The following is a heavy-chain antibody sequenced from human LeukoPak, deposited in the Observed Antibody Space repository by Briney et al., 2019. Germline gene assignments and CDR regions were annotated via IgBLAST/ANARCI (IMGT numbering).Heavy chain of an antibody. Sequence: PSETLSLTCAVSGGSISSGGYSWRWLRQPPGKGLEWIGYIYYSGSNNYNPSLKSRVTISVDTSKNQFSLKLSSVTAADTAVYYCARAREWELEGWFDPWGQGTLVTVSS. CDR3: ARAREWELEGWFDP. D-gene: IGHD1-26*01. CDR1: GGSISSGGYS. V-gene: IGHV4-61*08. J-gene: IGHJ5*02. CDR2: IYYSGSN.